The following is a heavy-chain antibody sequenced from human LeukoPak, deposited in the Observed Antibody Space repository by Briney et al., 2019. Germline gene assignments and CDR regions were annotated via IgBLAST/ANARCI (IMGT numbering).Heavy chain of an antibody. J-gene: IGHJ4*02. CDR2: ISHDGRNK. V-gene: IGHV3-30*03. D-gene: IGHD6-19*01. Sequence: GGSLRLSCAASGFTFSNAWMSWVRQAPGKGLEWVAVISHDGRNKFYADSVKGRFTISRGNAKNSLYLQMNSLRAEDTAVYYCARDPREQWLTLRDYWGQGTLVTVSS. CDR3: ARDPREQWLTLRDY. CDR1: GFTFSNAW.